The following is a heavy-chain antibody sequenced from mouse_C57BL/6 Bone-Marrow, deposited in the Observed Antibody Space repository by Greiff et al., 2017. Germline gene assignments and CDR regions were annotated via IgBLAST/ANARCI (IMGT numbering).Heavy chain of an antibody. D-gene: IGHD6-1*01. CDR3: ARSCPPWYFDV. CDR2: IYPRSGNT. J-gene: IGHJ1*03. CDR1: GYTFTSYG. V-gene: IGHV1-81*01. Sequence: QVQLQQSGAELARPGASVKLSCKASGYTFTSYGISWVKQRTGQGLEWIGGIYPRSGNTYYNEKFKGKATLTADKSSSTAYMELRSLTSEDSAVYFCARSCPPWYFDVWGTGTTVTVAS.